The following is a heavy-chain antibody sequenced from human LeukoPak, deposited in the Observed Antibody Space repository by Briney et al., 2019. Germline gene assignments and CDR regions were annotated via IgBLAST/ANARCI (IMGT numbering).Heavy chain of an antibody. CDR3: AKDRTYGDYVFDY. D-gene: IGHD4-17*01. Sequence: GGSLRLSCAASGFTFSSYAMSWVRQAPGEGLEWVSAISGSGGSTYYADSVKGRFTISRDNSKNTLYLQMNSLRAEDTAVYYCAKDRTYGDYVFDYWGQGTLVTVSS. CDR2: ISGSGGST. CDR1: GFTFSSYA. V-gene: IGHV3-23*01. J-gene: IGHJ4*02.